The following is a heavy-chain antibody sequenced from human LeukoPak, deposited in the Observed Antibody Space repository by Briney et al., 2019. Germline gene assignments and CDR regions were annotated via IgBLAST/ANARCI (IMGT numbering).Heavy chain of an antibody. CDR3: ARAGMVRGALGAFDI. D-gene: IGHD3-10*01. CDR2: ISSSGSTI. V-gene: IGHV3-11*01. CDR1: GFTFSDYY. J-gene: IGHJ3*02. Sequence: GGSLRLSCAASGFTFSDYYMSWIRQAPGKGLEWVSYISSSGSTIYYAESVKGRFTISRDNAKNSLYLQMNSLRAEDAAMYYCARAGMVRGALGAFDIWGQGTMVTVSS.